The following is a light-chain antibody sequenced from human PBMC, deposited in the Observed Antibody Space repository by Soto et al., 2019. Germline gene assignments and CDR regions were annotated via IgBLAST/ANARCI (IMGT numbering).Light chain of an antibody. CDR2: GAS. CDR3: QQYNNWPRT. V-gene: IGKV3-15*01. CDR1: QSVSSSY. Sequence: EIVLTQSPGTLSLSPGEGATLSCRASQSVSSSYLAWYQQKAGQAPRLLIYGASTRATGIPARFSGSGSGTKFTLTIISLQSEDFAVYYCQQYNNWPRTFGQGTKVYI. J-gene: IGKJ1*01.